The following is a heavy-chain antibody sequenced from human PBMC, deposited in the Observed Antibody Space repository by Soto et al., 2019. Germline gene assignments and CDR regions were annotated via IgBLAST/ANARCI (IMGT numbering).Heavy chain of an antibody. V-gene: IGHV3-30*18. D-gene: IGHD6-13*01. Sequence: QVQLAESVGGVVQPGRSLRLSCAASGFSFSKYGMHWVRQAPGKGLEWMAEMSDDGSKKYYGDSVKGRFTMSRDNSKNTLYLLMDSLRPEDTAMFYCAKELRATGVYYFGCRCQGTLVSVSS. CDR2: MSDDGSKK. J-gene: IGHJ4*02. CDR3: AKELRATGVYYFGC. CDR1: GFSFSKYG.